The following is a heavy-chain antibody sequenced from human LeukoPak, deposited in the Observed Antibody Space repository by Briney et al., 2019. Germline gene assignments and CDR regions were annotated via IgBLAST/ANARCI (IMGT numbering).Heavy chain of an antibody. D-gene: IGHD2-2*01. V-gene: IGHV4-34*01. J-gene: IGHJ6*03. CDR3: ASLVPAAMKDYYYYYYMDV. Sequence: SETLSLTCAVYGGSFSGYYWSWIRQPPGKGLEWIGEINHSGSTNYNPSLKSRVTISVDTSKNQFSLKLSSVTAADTAVYYCASLVPAAMKDYYYYYYMDVWGKGTTVTVSS. CDR1: GGSFSGYY. CDR2: INHSGST.